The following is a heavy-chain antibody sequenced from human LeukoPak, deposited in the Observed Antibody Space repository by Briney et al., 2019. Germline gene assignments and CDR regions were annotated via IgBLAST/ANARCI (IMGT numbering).Heavy chain of an antibody. CDR2: INAGNGNT. V-gene: IGHV1-3*01. CDR1: GYTFTSYA. CDR3: AKDFETGFYGDRTIPSNYYGMDV. D-gene: IGHD4-17*01. Sequence: ASVKVSCKASGYTFTSYAMHWVRQAPGQRLEWMGWINAGNGNTKYSQKFQGRVTITRDTSASTAYMELSSLRAEDTAVYYCAKDFETGFYGDRTIPSNYYGMDVWGQGTTVTVSS. J-gene: IGHJ6*02.